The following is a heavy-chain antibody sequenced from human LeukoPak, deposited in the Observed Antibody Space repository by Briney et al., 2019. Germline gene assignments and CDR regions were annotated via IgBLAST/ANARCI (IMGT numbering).Heavy chain of an antibody. Sequence: GESLKISFEGSGYRFTSYWISWVRQMPGKGLEWMGRIDPSDSYTKYSPSFQGHVTISADKSITTAYLQWSSLKASDTAMYYCARHTSGGGSGYGDYWGQETLVTVSS. CDR3: ARHTSGGGSGYGDY. D-gene: IGHD3-22*01. V-gene: IGHV5-10-1*01. CDR2: IDPSDSYT. J-gene: IGHJ4*02. CDR1: GYRFTSYW.